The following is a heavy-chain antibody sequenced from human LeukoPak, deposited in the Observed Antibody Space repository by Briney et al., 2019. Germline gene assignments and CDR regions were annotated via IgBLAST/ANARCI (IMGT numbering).Heavy chain of an antibody. V-gene: IGHV4-59*01. Sequence: SETLSLTCTVSGDSISTYYWNWIRQPPGKGLEWIGYIYHSGSTNYNPSLKSRVTISVDTFKNQFSLKLSSVTAADTAVYYCARLGRFGELDVWGKGTTVTVSS. J-gene: IGHJ6*04. CDR2: IYHSGST. CDR1: GDSISTYY. D-gene: IGHD3-10*01. CDR3: ARLGRFGELDV.